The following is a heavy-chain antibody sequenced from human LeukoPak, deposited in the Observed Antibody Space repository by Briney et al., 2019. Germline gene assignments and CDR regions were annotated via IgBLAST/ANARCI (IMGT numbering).Heavy chain of an antibody. V-gene: IGHV3-33*08. J-gene: IGHJ4*02. CDR3: ARASGPFDY. CDR1: GFTFSSYE. Sequence: TGGSLRLSCAASGFTFSSYEMNWVRQAPGKGLEWVAVIWNDGSNKYYADSVKGRFTISRDNAKNTLYLQMNSLRAEDTAVYSCARASGPFDYWGQGTLVTVSS. D-gene: IGHD3-10*01. CDR2: IWNDGSNK.